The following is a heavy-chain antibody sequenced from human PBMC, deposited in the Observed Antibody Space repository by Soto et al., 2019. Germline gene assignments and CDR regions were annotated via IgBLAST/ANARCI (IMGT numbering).Heavy chain of an antibody. CDR1: GGSISSGGYS. Sequence: PSETLSLTCAVSGGSISSGGYSWSWIRQPQGKGLEWIGYIYHSGSTHYNPSLKSRVTISVDTSKNQFSLKLSSVTAADTAVYYCARDGSGSYYTQHMPWFDPWGQGTLVTGSS. J-gene: IGHJ5*02. CDR3: ARDGSGSYYTQHMPWFDP. D-gene: IGHD3-10*01. V-gene: IGHV4-30-2*05. CDR2: IYHSGST.